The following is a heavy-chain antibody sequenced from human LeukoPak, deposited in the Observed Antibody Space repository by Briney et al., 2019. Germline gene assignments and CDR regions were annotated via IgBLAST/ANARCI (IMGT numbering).Heavy chain of an antibody. Sequence: PRGSLRLSCAASGFTLGSYAMSWVRQAPGKGLEWVSSISGIDGTTFYADSVKGRFTISRDTSKNTLYLQMNSLRAEDTAVYYCTAGASGIVVVPAASYREDYWGQGTLVTVSS. CDR3: TAGASGIVVVPAASYREDY. V-gene: IGHV3-23*01. J-gene: IGHJ4*02. D-gene: IGHD2-2*01. CDR2: ISGIDGTT. CDR1: GFTLGSYA.